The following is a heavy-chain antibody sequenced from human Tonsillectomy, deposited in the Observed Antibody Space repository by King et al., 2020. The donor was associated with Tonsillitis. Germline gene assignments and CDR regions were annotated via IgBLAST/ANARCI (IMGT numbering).Heavy chain of an antibody. Sequence: VQLQQWGAGLLKPSETLSLTYTVYGGSFSDYYWSWIRQPPGKGLEWMGKINQSGSTNYNPSLKSRVTISVDTSKSQFSLKLSSVTAADTAVYYCARERYSSGWYKGKIDYWGQGTLVTVSS. V-gene: IGHV4-34*01. CDR1: GGSFSDYY. CDR3: ARERYSSGWYKGKIDY. CDR2: INQSGST. D-gene: IGHD6-19*01. J-gene: IGHJ4*02.